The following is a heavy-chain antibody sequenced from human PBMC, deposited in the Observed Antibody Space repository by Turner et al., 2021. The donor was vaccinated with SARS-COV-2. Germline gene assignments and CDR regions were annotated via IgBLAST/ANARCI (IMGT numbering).Heavy chain of an antibody. J-gene: IGHJ5*02. V-gene: IGHV4-39*01. Sequence: QLQLQESGPGLVKPSETLYLTRTVSGGSISSSSYYWGWIRQPPGKGLEWIGSIYYSGSTYYNPSLKRRVTISVDTSKNQFSLKLSSVTAADTAVYYCARHWEVAAAAYLARFDPWGQGTLVTVSS. D-gene: IGHD6-13*01. CDR2: IYYSGST. CDR3: ARHWEVAAAAYLARFDP. CDR1: GGSISSSSYY.